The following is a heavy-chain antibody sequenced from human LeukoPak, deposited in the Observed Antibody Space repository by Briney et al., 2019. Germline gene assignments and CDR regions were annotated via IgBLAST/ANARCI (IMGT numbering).Heavy chain of an antibody. CDR1: GGSISSGGYY. J-gene: IGHJ4*02. CDR2: IYYSGST. Sequence: SETLSLTCTVSGGSISSGGYYWSWIRQHPGKGLEWIGYIYYSGSTYYNPSLKSRVTISVDTPKNQFSLKLSSVTAADTAVYYCARDSSGWYFDYWGQGTLVTVSS. D-gene: IGHD6-19*01. CDR3: ARDSSGWYFDY. V-gene: IGHV4-31*03.